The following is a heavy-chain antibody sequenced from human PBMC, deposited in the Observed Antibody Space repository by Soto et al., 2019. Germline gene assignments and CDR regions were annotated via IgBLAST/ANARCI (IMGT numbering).Heavy chain of an antibody. D-gene: IGHD3-3*01. Sequence: SVKVSCKASGGTFSSYAISWVRQAPGXGLEWMGGIIPIFGTANYAQKFQGRVTITADESTSTAYMELSSLRSEDTAVYYCARDPTPSRFLEWLLPTRGDYYYYGMDVWGQ. CDR1: GGTFSSYA. J-gene: IGHJ6*02. CDR2: IIPIFGTA. V-gene: IGHV1-69*13. CDR3: ARDPTPSRFLEWLLPTRGDYYYYGMDV.